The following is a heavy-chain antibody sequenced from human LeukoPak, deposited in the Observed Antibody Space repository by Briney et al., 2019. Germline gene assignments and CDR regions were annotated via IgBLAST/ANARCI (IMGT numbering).Heavy chain of an antibody. CDR2: SYRRDTT. CDR1: GFSVFSNY. CDR3: ARDLKGRAYDSSGYGYYYYGMDV. Sequence: GSLRLSCAASGFSVFSNYMTWVRQAPGKGLEWVAVSYRRDTTFYADSVKGRFTISRDNAKNSLYLQMNSLRAGDTAVYYCARDLKGRAYDSSGYGYYYYGMDVWGQGTTVTVSS. J-gene: IGHJ6*02. V-gene: IGHV3-53*01. D-gene: IGHD3-22*01.